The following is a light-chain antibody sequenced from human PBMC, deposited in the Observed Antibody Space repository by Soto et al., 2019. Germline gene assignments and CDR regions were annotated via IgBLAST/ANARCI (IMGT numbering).Light chain of an antibody. CDR2: EDN. V-gene: IGLV6-57*03. CDR3: QSYDSSNSVV. J-gene: IGLJ2*01. Sequence: NFMLTQPHSVSESPGKMVTISCTRSSGSIASNYVQWYQQRPGSAPTTVIYEDNQRPSGVPDRFSGSIDSSSNSASLTISGLKTEDEADYYCQSYDSSNSVVFGGGTKLTVL. CDR1: SGSIASNY.